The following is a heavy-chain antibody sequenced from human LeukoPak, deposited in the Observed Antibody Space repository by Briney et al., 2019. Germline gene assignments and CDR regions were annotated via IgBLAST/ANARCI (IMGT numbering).Heavy chain of an antibody. D-gene: IGHD3-10*01. Sequence: ASVKVSCKASGYTFTGYYMHWVRQAPGQGLEWMGWINPNSGGTNYAQKFQGRVTMTRDTSISTAYMELNSLRAEDTAVYYCATAYYYGSGRRNWFDPWGQGTLVTVSS. CDR3: ATAYYYGSGRRNWFDP. V-gene: IGHV1-2*02. CDR1: GYTFTGYY. CDR2: INPNSGGT. J-gene: IGHJ5*02.